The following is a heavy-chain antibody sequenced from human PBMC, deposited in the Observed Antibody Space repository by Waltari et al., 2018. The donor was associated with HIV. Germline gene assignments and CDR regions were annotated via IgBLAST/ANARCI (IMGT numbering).Heavy chain of an antibody. CDR2: INHSGST. Sequence: QVQLQQWGAGLLKPSETLSLTCAVYGGSFSGYYWSWIRQPPGKGLEWIGEINHSGSTNYNPSLKMRVTISVDTSKNQFSLKLSSVTAADTAVYYCARGATHGGGPWFDPWGQGTLVTVSS. J-gene: IGHJ5*02. CDR3: ARGATHGGGPWFDP. CDR1: GGSFSGYY. V-gene: IGHV4-34*01. D-gene: IGHD3-16*01.